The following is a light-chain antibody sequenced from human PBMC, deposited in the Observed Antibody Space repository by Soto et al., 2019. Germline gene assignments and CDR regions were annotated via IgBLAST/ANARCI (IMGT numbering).Light chain of an antibody. Sequence: EIVLTQSPGTLSLSPGERATLSCRASQSVTSNYLAWYQQEPGQAPRLLIYGASSRATGIPDRFSGSGSETDFTLTITRLEPEDFAVYYCQQYGSSPITFGQGTRLEIK. CDR1: QSVTSNY. CDR2: GAS. J-gene: IGKJ5*01. CDR3: QQYGSSPIT. V-gene: IGKV3-20*01.